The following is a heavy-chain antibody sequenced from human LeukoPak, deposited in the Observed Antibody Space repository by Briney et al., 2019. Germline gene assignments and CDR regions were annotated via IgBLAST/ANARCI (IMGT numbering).Heavy chain of an antibody. Sequence: GASAKVSCKASGYTFTSYAIHWVRQAPGQRLEWMGWINAGNGNRKYSQKFQDRVTITREPSATTAYMELNSLTSEDTAVYYCARVSDDSGWNFDYWGQGTLVTVSS. CDR2: INAGNGNR. CDR1: GYTFTSYA. CDR3: ARVSDDSGWNFDY. J-gene: IGHJ4*02. D-gene: IGHD6-19*01. V-gene: IGHV1-3*01.